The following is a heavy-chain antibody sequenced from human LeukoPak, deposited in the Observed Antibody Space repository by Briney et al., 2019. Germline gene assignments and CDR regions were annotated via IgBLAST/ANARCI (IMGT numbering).Heavy chain of an antibody. CDR3: ASVRHIVTY. CDR2: IYYSGST. CDR1: GGSISSSSYY. J-gene: IGHJ4*02. D-gene: IGHD2-21*01. V-gene: IGHV4-39*07. Sequence: SETLSLTCTVSGGSISSSSYYWGWIRQPPGKGLEWIGSIYYSGSTYYNPSLKSRVTISVDTSKNQFSLKLSSVTAADTAVYYCASVRHIVTYWGQGTLVTVSS.